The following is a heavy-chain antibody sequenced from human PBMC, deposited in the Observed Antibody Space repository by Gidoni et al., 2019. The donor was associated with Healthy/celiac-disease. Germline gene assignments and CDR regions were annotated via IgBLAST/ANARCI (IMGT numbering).Heavy chain of an antibody. J-gene: IGHJ2*01. V-gene: IGHV3-15*01. CDR3: TTYYYGSGSYHWRSHWYFDL. CDR1: GFPFSNAW. D-gene: IGHD3-10*01. Sequence: EVQLVESGGGLVTPGGSLRLSCAASGFPFSNAWMSCVRQAPGKGLEWVGRIKSKTDGGTTDYAAPVKGRFTISRDDSKNTLYLQMNSLKTEDTAVYYCTTYYYGSGSYHWRSHWYFDLWGRGTLVTVSS. CDR2: IKSKTDGGTT.